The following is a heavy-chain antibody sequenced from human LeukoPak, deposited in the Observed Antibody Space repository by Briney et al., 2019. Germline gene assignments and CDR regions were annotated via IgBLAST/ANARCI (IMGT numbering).Heavy chain of an antibody. CDR2: INHSGST. J-gene: IGHJ4*02. D-gene: IGHD6-6*01. CDR3: ARDRLEYSSSPSFDY. CDR1: GGSFSGYY. V-gene: IGHV4-34*01. Sequence: PSETLSLTCAVYGGSFSGYYWSWIRQPPGKGLEWIGEINHSGSTNYNPSLKSRVTMSVDTSKNQFSLKLSSVTAADTAVYYCARDRLEYSSSPSFDYWGQGTLVTVSS.